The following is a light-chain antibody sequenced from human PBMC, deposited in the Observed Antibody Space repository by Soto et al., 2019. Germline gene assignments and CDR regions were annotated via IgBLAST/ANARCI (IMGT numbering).Light chain of an antibody. CDR3: QQYNNWPRT. J-gene: IGKJ1*01. CDR1: QSVSSN. V-gene: IGKV3-15*01. CDR2: GAS. Sequence: EIVMTQSPATLSVSPGQTATLSCRASQSVSSNLAWYQQKPGQAPRLLIYGASTRATGIPARFSGSGSGTEFTLTISSLQSPDVAVYYCQQYNNWPRTFGQGTKVDI.